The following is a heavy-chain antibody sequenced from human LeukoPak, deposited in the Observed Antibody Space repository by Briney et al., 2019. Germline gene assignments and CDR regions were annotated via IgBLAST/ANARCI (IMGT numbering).Heavy chain of an antibody. CDR3: ARDNVWFGESYYYYYMDV. CDR2: INPRGGST. D-gene: IGHD3-10*01. Sequence: ASVKVSCKASGYTFTSYFMHWVRQAPGQGLEWMGLINPRGGSTRYAQKFQGRVTMTRDTSTSTVYMELSSLRSEDTAMYYCARDNVWFGESYYYYYMDVWGKGTTVTVSS. V-gene: IGHV1-46*01. J-gene: IGHJ6*03. CDR1: GYTFTSYF.